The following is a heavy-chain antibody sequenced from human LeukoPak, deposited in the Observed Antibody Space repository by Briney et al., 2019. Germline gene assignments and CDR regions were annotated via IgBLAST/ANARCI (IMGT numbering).Heavy chain of an antibody. V-gene: IGHV1-8*01. Sequence: ASVEVSCKASGYTFTSYDINWVRQATGQGLEWMGWMNPNSGNTGYAQKFQGRVTMTRNTSISTAYMELSSLRSEDTAVYYCARGGLRFLEWLLYTDYYYYMDVWGKGTTVTVSS. CDR3: ARGGLRFLEWLLYTDYYYYMDV. D-gene: IGHD3-3*01. CDR2: MNPNSGNT. J-gene: IGHJ6*03. CDR1: GYTFTSYD.